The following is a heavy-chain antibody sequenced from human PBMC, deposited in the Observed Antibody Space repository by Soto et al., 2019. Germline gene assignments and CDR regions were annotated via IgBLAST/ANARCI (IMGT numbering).Heavy chain of an antibody. Sequence: PGGSLRLSCAASGFTFSTYTMNWVRQAPGKGLEWVSSISSSSNYIYYADSVKGRFTISRDNAKNSLYLQMNTLRDEDTALYSCARDPQGYSYGSSGTDIDHWGQGTLGT. D-gene: IGHD3-22*01. J-gene: IGHJ4*02. V-gene: IGHV3-21*01. CDR2: ISSSSNYI. CDR1: GFTFSTYT. CDR3: ARDPQGYSYGSSGTDIDH.